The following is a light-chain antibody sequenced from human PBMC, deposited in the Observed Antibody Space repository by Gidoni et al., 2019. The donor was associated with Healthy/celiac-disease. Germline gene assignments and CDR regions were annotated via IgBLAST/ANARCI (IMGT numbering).Light chain of an antibody. CDR1: QSISSY. CDR2: AAS. J-gene: IGKJ5*01. CDR3: QQSYSTRIT. V-gene: IGKV1-39*01. Sequence: DIQMTQSPSSLSASVGDRVTITCRASQSISSYLNWYQQKPGKVPKLLIYAASSLQSGVPSRFSGSGSGTDFTLTISSLQPEDFATYYWQQSYSTRITFGQGTRLEIK.